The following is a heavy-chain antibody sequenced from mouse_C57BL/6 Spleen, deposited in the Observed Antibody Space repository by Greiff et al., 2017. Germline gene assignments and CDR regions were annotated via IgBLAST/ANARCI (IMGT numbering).Heavy chain of an antibody. CDR2: IYPGDGDT. CDR1: GYAFSSSW. V-gene: IGHV1-82*01. CDR3: ARSGSPYYFDY. J-gene: IGHJ2*01. Sequence: QVQLQQSGPELVKPGASVKISCKASGYAFSSSWMNWVKQRPGRGLEWIGRIYPGDGDTNYNGKFKGKATLTAAKSSSTAYMQLSSLTSEDSAVYFCARSGSPYYFDYWGQGTTLTVSS.